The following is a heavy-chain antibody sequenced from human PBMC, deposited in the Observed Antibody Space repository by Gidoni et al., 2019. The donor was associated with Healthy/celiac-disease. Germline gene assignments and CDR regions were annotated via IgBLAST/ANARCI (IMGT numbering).Heavy chain of an antibody. Sequence: EVQLVESGGGLVQPGRSLRLSCTAAGFTFGDYAMSWVRQAPGKGLEWVGFIRSKAYGGTTEYAASVKGRFTISRDDSKSIAYLQMNSLKTEDTAVYYCTRWTALAAAGPHPYYYYYYGMDVWGQGTTVTVSS. CDR2: IRSKAYGGTT. D-gene: IGHD6-13*01. V-gene: IGHV3-49*04. CDR1: GFTFGDYA. CDR3: TRWTALAAAGPHPYYYYYYGMDV. J-gene: IGHJ6*02.